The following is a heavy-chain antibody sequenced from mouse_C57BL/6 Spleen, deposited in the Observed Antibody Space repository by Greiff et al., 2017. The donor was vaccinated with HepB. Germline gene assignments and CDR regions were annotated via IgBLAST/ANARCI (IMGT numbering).Heavy chain of an antibody. J-gene: IGHJ1*03. CDR3: ARDQEDGKRYFDV. V-gene: IGHV5-4*01. Sequence: EVQGVESGGGLVKPGGSLKLSCAASGFTFSSYAMSWVRQTPEKRLEWVATISDGGSYTYYPDNVKGRFTISRDNAKNNLYLQMSHLKSEDTAMYYCARDQEDGKRYFDVWGTGTTVTVSS. CDR1: GFTFSSYA. D-gene: IGHD2-1*01. CDR2: ISDGGSYT.